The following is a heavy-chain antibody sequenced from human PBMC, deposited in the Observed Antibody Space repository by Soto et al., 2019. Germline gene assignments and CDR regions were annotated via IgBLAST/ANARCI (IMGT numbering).Heavy chain of an antibody. Sequence: QVQLQESGPGLVKPSQTLSLTCTVSGGSISSGGYYWSWIRQHPGKGLEWIGYIYYSGSTYYNPSLKRRVTISVDASKNQFSLKLSSVAAAGTAVYYWARDRSNYYWFDPWGQGTLVPVSS. D-gene: IGHD4-4*01. CDR3: ARDRSNYYWFDP. J-gene: IGHJ5*02. CDR1: GGSISSGGYY. V-gene: IGHV4-31*03. CDR2: IYYSGST.